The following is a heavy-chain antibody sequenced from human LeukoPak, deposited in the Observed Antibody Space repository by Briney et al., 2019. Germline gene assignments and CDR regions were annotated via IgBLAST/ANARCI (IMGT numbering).Heavy chain of an antibody. D-gene: IGHD3-22*01. CDR1: GFTFSSYS. CDR3: AKDYYYDSSAPSGFDY. Sequence: GGSLRLSCAASGFTFSSYSMNWVHQAPGKGLEWVSAISGSGGSTYYADSVKGQFTISRDNSKNTLYLQMNSLRAEDTAVYYCAKDYYYDSSAPSGFDYWGQGTLVTVSS. V-gene: IGHV3-23*01. CDR2: ISGSGGST. J-gene: IGHJ4*02.